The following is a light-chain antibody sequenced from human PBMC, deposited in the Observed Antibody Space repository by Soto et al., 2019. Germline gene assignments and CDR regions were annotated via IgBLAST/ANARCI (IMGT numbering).Light chain of an antibody. V-gene: IGLV8-61*01. CDR1: SGSVSTSHY. J-gene: IGLJ3*02. Sequence: QTVVTQAPSFSVSPGGPVALTCGLSSGSVSTSHYPSWYQQTPGQPPRTLVYGTNSRSSGVPNRFSGSIVGDKAALIITGARADDESDYYCLLWLGGGIWVFGGGTKVTVL. CDR2: GTN. CDR3: LLWLGGGIWV.